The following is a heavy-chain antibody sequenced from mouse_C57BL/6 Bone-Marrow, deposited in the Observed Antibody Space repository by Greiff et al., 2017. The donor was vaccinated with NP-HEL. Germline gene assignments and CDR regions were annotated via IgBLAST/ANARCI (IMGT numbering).Heavy chain of an antibody. CDR1: GFSFNTYA. CDR2: IRRKSNNYAT. Sequence: EVQLVESGGGLVQPKGSLKLSCAASGFSFNTYAMNWVRQAPGKGLEWVARIRRKSNNYATYYADSVKDRFTISRDDSESMLYLQMNNLKTEDTAMYYCVRRFSHYYGSSARGFFAYWGQGTLVTVSA. D-gene: IGHD1-1*01. J-gene: IGHJ3*01. CDR3: VRRFSHYYGSSARGFFAY. V-gene: IGHV10-1*01.